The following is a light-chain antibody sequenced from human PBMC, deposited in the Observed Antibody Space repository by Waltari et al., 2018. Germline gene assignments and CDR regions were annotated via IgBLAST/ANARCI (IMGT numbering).Light chain of an antibody. Sequence: DIQMTQSPSTLSASVGDRVTITCRASQSISNWLAWYQQKPGKAPKLLIYKASTLESGVPSRFSGSGSVPEFTLTISSLQPDDFATYYCQQYNSYSLLTFGGGTKVEIK. CDR1: QSISNW. V-gene: IGKV1-5*03. CDR3: QQYNSYSLLT. J-gene: IGKJ4*01. CDR2: KAS.